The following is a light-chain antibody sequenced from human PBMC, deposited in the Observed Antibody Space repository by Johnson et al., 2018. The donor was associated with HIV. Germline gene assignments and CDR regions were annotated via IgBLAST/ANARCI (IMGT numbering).Light chain of an antibody. J-gene: IGLJ1*01. V-gene: IGLV1-51*01. CDR2: DNN. Sequence: QFVLTQPPSVSAAPGQTVTISCSGSSSNVGSSFVSWYRQVPGTAPKLLIYDNNRRPSGIPDRFSGSKSCTSAPLGITGLQTGDGADCYCGTWDTRLRVGFFGTGTKVTVL. CDR1: SSNVGSSF. CDR3: GTWDTRLRVGF.